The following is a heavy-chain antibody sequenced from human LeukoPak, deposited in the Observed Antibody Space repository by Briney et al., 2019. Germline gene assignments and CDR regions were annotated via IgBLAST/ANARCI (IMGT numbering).Heavy chain of an antibody. Sequence: PGRSLRLSCAAPGFTFSSYGMHWVRQAPGKGLEWVAVIWYDGSNKYYADSVKGRFTISRDNSKNTLYLQMNSLRAEDTAVYYCASFWVDGDYGGLDYWGQGTLVTVSS. CDR2: IWYDGSNK. D-gene: IGHD4-17*01. CDR1: GFTFSSYG. CDR3: ASFWVDGDYGGLDY. J-gene: IGHJ4*02. V-gene: IGHV3-33*01.